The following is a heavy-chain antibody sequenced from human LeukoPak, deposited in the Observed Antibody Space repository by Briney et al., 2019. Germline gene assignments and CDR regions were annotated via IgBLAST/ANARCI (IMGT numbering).Heavy chain of an antibody. CDR1: GFTFSSYW. D-gene: IGHD3-22*01. J-gene: IGHJ4*02. Sequence: GGSLRLSCAASGFTFSSYWMHWVRQAPGKGLVWVPRINSDGSSTSYADSVKGRFTISRDSAKNTLYLQMNSLRAEDTAVYYCAREEYYDSSGSDYWGQGTLVTVSS. CDR2: INSDGSST. V-gene: IGHV3-74*01. CDR3: AREEYYDSSGSDY.